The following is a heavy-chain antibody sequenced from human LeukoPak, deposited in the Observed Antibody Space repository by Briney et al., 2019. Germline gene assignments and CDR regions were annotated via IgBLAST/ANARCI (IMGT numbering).Heavy chain of an antibody. CDR3: ATGSLRLGEFSLGY. V-gene: IGHV1-24*01. J-gene: IGHJ4*02. Sequence: ASVKVSCKVSGYTLTELSMHWVRQAPGKGLEWMGGFDPEDGETVYAQRFQGRVTMTEDTSTDTAYMELSSLRSEDTAVYYCATGSLRLGEFSLGYWGQGTLVTVSS. CDR1: GYTLTELS. CDR2: FDPEDGET. D-gene: IGHD3-16*02.